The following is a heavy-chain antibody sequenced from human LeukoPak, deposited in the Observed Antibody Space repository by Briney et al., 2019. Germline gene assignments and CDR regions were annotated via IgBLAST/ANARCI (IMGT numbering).Heavy chain of an antibody. J-gene: IGHJ3*02. D-gene: IGHD3-9*01. CDR1: GGSISSYY. CDR2: ISYSGST. CDR3: ARQGYDILTGYIDAFDI. V-gene: IGHV4-59*08. Sequence: SETLSLTCTVSGGSISSYYWSWIRQPPGKGLEWIGYISYSGSTNYNPSLKSRVTISIDASKNQFSLKLRSVTAADTAIYYCARQGYDILTGYIDAFDIWGQGTMVTVSS.